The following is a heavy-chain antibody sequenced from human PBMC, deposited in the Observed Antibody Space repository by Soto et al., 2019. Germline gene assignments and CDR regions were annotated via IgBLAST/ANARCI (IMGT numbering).Heavy chain of an antibody. Sequence: GGSLRLSCAASGFTFSSYDMHWVRQATGKGLEWVSAIGTAGDTYYPGSVKGRFTISRENAKNSLYLKMNSLRAGDTAVYYCARESSGWYAFDIWGQGTMVTVSS. CDR3: ARESSGWYAFDI. J-gene: IGHJ3*02. CDR2: IGTAGDT. D-gene: IGHD6-19*01. V-gene: IGHV3-13*01. CDR1: GFTFSSYD.